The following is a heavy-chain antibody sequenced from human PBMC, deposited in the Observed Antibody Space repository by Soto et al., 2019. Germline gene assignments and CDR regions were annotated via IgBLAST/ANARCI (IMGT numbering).Heavy chain of an antibody. V-gene: IGHV4-38-2*01. J-gene: IGHJ4*02. Sequence: SETLSLTCAVSGYSISSGYYWAWIRQPTGKGLEWIGSIYHTGSTYYNPSIKSRVTMSVDTSKNRFSLKLSSVTATDTAMYYSASCSGSYYEFDYWGKGTLVTVSS. CDR3: ASCSGSYYEFDY. D-gene: IGHD1-26*01. CDR1: GYSISSGYY. CDR2: IYHTGST.